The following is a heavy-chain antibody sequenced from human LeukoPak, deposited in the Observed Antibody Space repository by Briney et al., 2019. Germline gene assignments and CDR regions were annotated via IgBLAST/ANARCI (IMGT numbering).Heavy chain of an antibody. CDR3: ASSRYDSSGYYGIIGY. V-gene: IGHV3-20*04. CDR2: IKWNGGRT. J-gene: IGHJ4*02. Sequence: GGSLRLSCAASGFTFGGYAMSWVRQVPGKGLEWVSGIKWNGGRTDYADSVKGRFTISRDNAKNSLYLQMNSLRAEDTALYYCASSRYDSSGYYGIIGYWGQGTLVTVSS. CDR1: GFTFGGYA. D-gene: IGHD3-22*01.